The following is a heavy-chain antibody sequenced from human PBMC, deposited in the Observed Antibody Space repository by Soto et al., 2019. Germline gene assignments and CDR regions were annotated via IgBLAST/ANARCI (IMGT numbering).Heavy chain of an antibody. D-gene: IGHD2-15*01. J-gene: IGHJ4*02. CDR3: PRTSSSFDY. V-gene: IGHV6-1*01. CDR1: GDGVSNNNAA. Sequence: PSQTLSLTCAISGDGVSNNNAAWNWIRQSPSRGLEWLGSTYYRSKWYSEYAVSVKSRMNVKPDPSNNQFSLQLNSVTPDATAIYYCPRTSSSFDYLGQGTLVTVSS. CDR2: TYYRSKWYS.